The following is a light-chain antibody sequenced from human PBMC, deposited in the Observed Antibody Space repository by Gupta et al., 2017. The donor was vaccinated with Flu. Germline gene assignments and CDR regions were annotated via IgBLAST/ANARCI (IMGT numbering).Light chain of an antibody. V-gene: IGKV3-20*01. CDR1: QSVSSRY. J-gene: IGKJ2*01. Sequence: TRSFAPGERPTLSCRASQSVSSRYLAWYQQKPGQAPRLLIYGASSRAAGIPDRFSGSGSGTDFTLTISRPEPEDFAVYYCQQFGGSPLYTFGQGTKLEIK. CDR2: GAS. CDR3: QQFGGSPLYT.